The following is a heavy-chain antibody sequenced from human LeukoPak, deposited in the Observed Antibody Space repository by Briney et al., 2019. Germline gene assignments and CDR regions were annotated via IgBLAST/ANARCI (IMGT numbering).Heavy chain of an antibody. J-gene: IGHJ5*02. V-gene: IGHV3-74*01. CDR2: INSDGSST. Sequence: GESLRLSCAASGFTFSSYWMHWVRQAPGKGLVWVSRINSDGSSTIYADSVNGRFTISRDNAKNTLYLQMNSLRAEDTAVYYCARDKWDYYGSGNNWFDPWGQGTLVTVSS. CDR1: GFTFSSYW. CDR3: ARDKWDYYGSGNNWFDP. D-gene: IGHD3-10*01.